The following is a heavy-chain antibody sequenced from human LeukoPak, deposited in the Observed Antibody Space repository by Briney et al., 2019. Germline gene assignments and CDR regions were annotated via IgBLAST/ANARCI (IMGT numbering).Heavy chain of an antibody. V-gene: IGHV1-69*06. CDR2: IIPIFGTA. J-gene: IGHJ4*02. CDR3: ATRVGSSGWFDY. Sequence: EASVKVSCKASGGTFSSYAISWVRQAPGQGLEWMGGIIPIFGTANYAQKFQGRVTITADKSTSTAYMELSSLRSEDTAVYYCATRVGSSGWFDYWGQGTLVTVSS. CDR1: GGTFSSYA. D-gene: IGHD6-19*01.